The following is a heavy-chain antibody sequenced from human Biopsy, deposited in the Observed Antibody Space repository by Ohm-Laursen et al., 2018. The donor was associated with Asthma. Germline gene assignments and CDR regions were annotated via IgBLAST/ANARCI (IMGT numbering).Heavy chain of an antibody. CDR2: MYHSGSP. J-gene: IGHJ4*02. CDR1: GGSITSSSYY. CDR3: VRHQYSSSWSTFDY. D-gene: IGHD3-22*01. Sequence: TLSLTCTVSGGSITSSSYYWRWTRQPPGKGMEWIGSMYHSGSPYYHPSPKSRATISVDTWKNQLSLKRSSVTAADTAVYFCVRHQYSSSWSTFDYWGQGALVTVSS. V-gene: IGHV4-39*01.